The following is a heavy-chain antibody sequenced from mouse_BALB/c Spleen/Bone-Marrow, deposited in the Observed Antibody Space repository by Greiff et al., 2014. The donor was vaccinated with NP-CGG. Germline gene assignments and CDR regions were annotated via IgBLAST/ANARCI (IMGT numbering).Heavy chain of an antibody. D-gene: IGHD2-1*01. CDR2: INPSSGGT. J-gene: IGHJ3*01. CDR3: TRSNGNWFAY. V-gene: IGHV1S81*02. Sequence: VHLVESGAELVKPGASVKLSCKASGYTFTSYYMYWVKQRPGQGLEWIGEINPSSGGTNFNEKFKNKATLTVDKSSSTAYMQLSSLIFGDSAVYYCTRSNGNWFAYWGQGTLVTVSA. CDR1: GYTFTSYY.